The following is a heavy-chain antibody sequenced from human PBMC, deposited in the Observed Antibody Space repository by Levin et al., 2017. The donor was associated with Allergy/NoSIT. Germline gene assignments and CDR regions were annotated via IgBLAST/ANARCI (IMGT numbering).Heavy chain of an antibody. D-gene: IGHD4-17*01. CDR2: ISSSGSTI. CDR3: ARDRTPRGYGDYGLIGDPSRWFAAFDI. Sequence: GGSLRLSCAASGFTFSSYEMNWVRQAPGKGLEWVSYISSSGSTIYYADSVKGRFTISRDNAKNSLYLQMNSLRAEDTAVYYCARDRTPRGYGDYGLIGDPSRWFAAFDIWGQGTMVTVSS. CDR1: GFTFSSYE. J-gene: IGHJ3*02. V-gene: IGHV3-48*03.